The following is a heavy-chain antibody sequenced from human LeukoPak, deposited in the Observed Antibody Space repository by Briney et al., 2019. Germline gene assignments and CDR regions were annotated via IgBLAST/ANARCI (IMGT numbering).Heavy chain of an antibody. CDR3: ARGRSNHYGMDV. D-gene: IGHD1-26*01. CDR2: IYYNGNT. V-gene: IGHV4-59*01. Sequence: SETLSLTCSVSDGSINSYYWNWIRRPPGKGLEWIGYIYYNGNTNYSPSLKSRVTMSVDTSKNLFSLKVSSVTAADTAVYYCARGRSNHYGMDVWGQGTTVTVSS. CDR1: DGSINSYY. J-gene: IGHJ6*02.